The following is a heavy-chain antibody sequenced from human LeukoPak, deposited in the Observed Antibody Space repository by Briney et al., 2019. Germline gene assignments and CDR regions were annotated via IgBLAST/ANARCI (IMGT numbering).Heavy chain of an antibody. CDR1: GYSFTSYW. CDR2: IYPGDSDT. V-gene: IGHV5-51*01. Sequence: GESLKISRKGSGYSFTSYWIGWVRQMPGKGLEWMGIIYPGDSDTRYSPSFQGQVTISADKSISTAYLQWSSLKASDTAMYYCARENPYCSSTSCYTKSGFDYWGQGTLVTVSS. CDR3: ARENPYCSSTSCYTKSGFDY. D-gene: IGHD2-2*02. J-gene: IGHJ4*02.